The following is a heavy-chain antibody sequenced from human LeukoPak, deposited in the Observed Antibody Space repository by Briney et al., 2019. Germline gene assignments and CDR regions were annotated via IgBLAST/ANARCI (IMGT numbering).Heavy chain of an antibody. CDR2: IYYSGST. D-gene: IGHD3-10*01. CDR1: GGSISSYY. CDR3: AKDVVKGASGSYYEATHFDI. V-gene: IGHV4-59*01. J-gene: IGHJ3*02. Sequence: SETLSLTCTVSGGSISSYYWSWIRQPPGKGLEWIGYIYYSGSTNYNPSLKSRVTISVDTSKNQFSLKLSSVTAADTAVYYCAKDVVKGASGSYYEATHFDIWGQGTMVTVSP.